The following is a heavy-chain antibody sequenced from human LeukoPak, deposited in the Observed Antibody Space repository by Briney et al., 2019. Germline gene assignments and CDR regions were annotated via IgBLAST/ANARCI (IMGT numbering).Heavy chain of an antibody. CDR3: ARAPPMVRGVPHKYNCFAP. CDR2: IIPIFGTA. V-gene: IGHV1-69*06. Sequence: ASVKVSCKASGGTFSSYAISWVRQAPGQGLEWMGGIIPIFGTANYAQKFQGRVTITADKSTSTAYMELSSLRSEDTAVYYCARAPPMVRGVPHKYNCFAPWGQGTLVTVSS. J-gene: IGHJ5*02. D-gene: IGHD3-10*01. CDR1: GGTFSSYA.